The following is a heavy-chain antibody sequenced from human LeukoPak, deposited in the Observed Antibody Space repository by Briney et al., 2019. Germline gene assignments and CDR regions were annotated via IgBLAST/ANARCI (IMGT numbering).Heavy chain of an antibody. Sequence: SETLSLTCTVSGGSISSTYWWWWVRPPPGKRQEWIGEIFHSGSTNYNPSLKSRVTISVDKSKNQFSLKLSSVTAADTAVYYCARESGYSGPFDNWGQGTLVTVSS. CDR1: GGSISSTYW. CDR3: ARESGYSGPFDN. J-gene: IGHJ4*02. V-gene: IGHV4-4*02. CDR2: IFHSGST. D-gene: IGHD5-12*01.